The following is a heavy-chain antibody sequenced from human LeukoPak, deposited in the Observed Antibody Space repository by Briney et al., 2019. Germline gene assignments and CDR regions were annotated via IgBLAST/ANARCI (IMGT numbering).Heavy chain of an antibody. CDR3: ARASFNVVFGNWFDH. D-gene: IGHD2-8*01. V-gene: IGHV4-39*01. CDR2: VYYSGST. Sequence: PGGSLRLSCAASGFTFSSYAMSWVRQAPGKGREWMGNVYYSGSTFYNPSLKSRVNISVDTSKNQFSLKLRSVTAADTAIYYCARASFNVVFGNWFDHWGQGTLVTVSS. J-gene: IGHJ5*02. CDR1: GFTFSSYA.